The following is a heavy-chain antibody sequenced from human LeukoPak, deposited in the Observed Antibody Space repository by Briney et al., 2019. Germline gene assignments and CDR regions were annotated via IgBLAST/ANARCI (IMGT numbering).Heavy chain of an antibody. CDR3: AREVDVGKYYYDRSGRYYFDY. CDR2: IYTSWST. Sequence: SETLSLTCTVSGGSISSYYWSWIRQPAGKGLEWIGRIYTSWSTNYNPSLKRPVTMSVDTYKNQFSLKLSSVTAADTAVYYCAREVDVGKYYYDRSGRYYFDYWGQGTLVTVSS. V-gene: IGHV4-4*07. CDR1: GGSISSYY. J-gene: IGHJ4*02. D-gene: IGHD3-22*01.